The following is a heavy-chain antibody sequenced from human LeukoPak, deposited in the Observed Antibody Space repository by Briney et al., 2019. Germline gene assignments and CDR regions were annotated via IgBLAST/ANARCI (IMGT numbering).Heavy chain of an antibody. Sequence: SETLSLICTVSGGSISSYYWIWIRQPAGKAVEWIGRVYNSGSTNYNPSLKSRVTMSIDTSKNQFSLRLSSVTAAATAVYYCARDPRPDGFDTWGKGTMVTVSS. V-gene: IGHV4-4*07. CDR3: ARDPRPDGFDT. CDR2: VYNSGST. J-gene: IGHJ3*02. CDR1: GGSISSYY.